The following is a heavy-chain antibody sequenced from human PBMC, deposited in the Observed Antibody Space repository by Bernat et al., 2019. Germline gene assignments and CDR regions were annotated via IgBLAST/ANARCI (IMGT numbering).Heavy chain of an antibody. J-gene: IGHJ4*02. V-gene: IGHV4-34*01. CDR1: GGSFSGYY. Sequence: QVQLQQWGAGLLKPSETLSLTCAVYGGSFSGYYWSWIRHPPGKGLEWIGEINHSGSTNYNPSLKSRVTISVDTSKNQFSLKLSSVTAADTAVYYCARGRAEDYWGQGTLVTVSS. CDR3: ARGRAEDY. CDR2: INHSGST.